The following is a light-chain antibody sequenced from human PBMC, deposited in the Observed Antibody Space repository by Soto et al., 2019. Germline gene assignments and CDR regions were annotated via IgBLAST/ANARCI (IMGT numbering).Light chain of an antibody. CDR3: LQDSNYPRT. J-gene: IGKJ1*01. Sequence: AIQMTQSPSSLSASVGDRVTITCRASQGIRNELGWYQQRPGKAPKLLIYAASTLESGVPSRFSASGSGTDFTLTISSLRSEDFATYYCLQDSNYPRTFGQGTKVEIK. CDR1: QGIRNE. V-gene: IGKV1-6*01. CDR2: AAS.